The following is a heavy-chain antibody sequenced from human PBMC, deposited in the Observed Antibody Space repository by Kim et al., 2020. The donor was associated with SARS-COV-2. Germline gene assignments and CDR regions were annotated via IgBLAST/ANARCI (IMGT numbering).Heavy chain of an antibody. J-gene: IGHJ3*02. CDR3: ARGEFYDYGDYGDAFDI. CDR1: GFTFSSYA. Sequence: GGSLRLSCAASGFTFSSYAMHWVRQAPGKGLEWVAVISYDGSNKYYADSVKGRFTISRDNSKNTLYLQMNSLRAEDTAVYYCARGEFYDYGDYGDAFDIWGQGTMVTVSS. V-gene: IGHV3-30*04. CDR2: ISYDGSNK. D-gene: IGHD4-17*01.